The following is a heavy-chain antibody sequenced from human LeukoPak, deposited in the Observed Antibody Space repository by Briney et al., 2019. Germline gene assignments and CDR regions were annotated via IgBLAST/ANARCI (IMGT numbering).Heavy chain of an antibody. CDR2: ITGGDVFI. J-gene: IGHJ5*01. CDR1: GFTFSSYT. D-gene: IGHD3-16*01. CDR3: AREGDLMGATMDS. V-gene: IGHV3-21*01. Sequence: GGSLRLSCAASGFTFSSYTFDWVRQAPGKGLEWVSSITGGDVFIYQADSVKGRFTVSRDNAKNTLYLQMDRLRAEDTAVYYCAREGDLMGATMDSWGQGTLVIVSS.